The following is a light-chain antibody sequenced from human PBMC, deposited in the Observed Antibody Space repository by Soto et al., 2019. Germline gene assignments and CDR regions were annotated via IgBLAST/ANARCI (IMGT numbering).Light chain of an antibody. CDR3: QSYDSSLSSSV. CDR2: DNN. CDR1: SSNIGAGFD. Sequence: QAVVTQPPSVSGAPGQRVTISCTGSSSNIGAGFDVHWYQQLPGTAPKLLIYDNNNRPSGVPDRFSGSRSGTSASLAITGLQAEDEADYYCQSYDSSLSSSVFGGGTKVTVL. J-gene: IGLJ3*02. V-gene: IGLV1-40*01.